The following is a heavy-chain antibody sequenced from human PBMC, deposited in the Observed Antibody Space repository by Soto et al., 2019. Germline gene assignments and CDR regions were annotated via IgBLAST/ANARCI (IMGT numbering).Heavy chain of an antibody. CDR3: AKSGCGQMKGCSGGRNVGAFDI. CDR1: GFTFDDYA. J-gene: IGHJ3*02. V-gene: IGHV3-9*01. CDR2: ISWNSGSI. D-gene: IGHD2-15*01. Sequence: GGSLRLSCAASGFTFDDYAMHWVRQAPGKGLEWVSGISWNSGSIGYADSVKGRFTISRDNAKNSLYLQMNSLRAEDTALYYCAKSGCGQMKGCSGGRNVGAFDIWGQGTMVTVSS.